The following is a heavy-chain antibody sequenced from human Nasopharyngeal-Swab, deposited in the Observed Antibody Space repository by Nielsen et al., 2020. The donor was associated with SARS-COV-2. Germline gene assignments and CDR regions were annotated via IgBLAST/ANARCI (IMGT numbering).Heavy chain of an antibody. Sequence: GGSLRLSCAASGFTFSSYSMNWVRQAPGKGLEWVSSISSSSSYIYYADSVKGRFTISGDNAKNSLYLQMNSLRAEDTAVYYCARADSSSWYFDYWGQGTLGTVSS. J-gene: IGHJ4*02. CDR1: GFTFSSYS. CDR3: ARADSSSWYFDY. D-gene: IGHD6-13*01. CDR2: ISSSSSYI. V-gene: IGHV3-21*01.